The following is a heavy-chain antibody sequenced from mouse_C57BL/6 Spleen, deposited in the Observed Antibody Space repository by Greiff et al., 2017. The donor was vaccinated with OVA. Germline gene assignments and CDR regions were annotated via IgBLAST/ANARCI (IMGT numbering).Heavy chain of an antibody. Sequence: QVQLQQPGAELVRPGSSVKLSCKASGYTFTSYWMAWVKQRPIQGLEWIGNIDPSDGVTNYNHKFKDQATLTVDKSSSTAYMQLSILTSEYSAVYYCAIVGGNWYFDDWGTGTTVTVSS. CDR2: IDPSDGVT. J-gene: IGHJ1*03. CDR1: GYTFTSYW. D-gene: IGHD1-1*02. CDR3: AIVGGNWYFDD. V-gene: IGHV1-52*01.